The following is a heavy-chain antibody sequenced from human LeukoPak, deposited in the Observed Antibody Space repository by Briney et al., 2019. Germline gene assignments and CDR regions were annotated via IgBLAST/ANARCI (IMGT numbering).Heavy chain of an antibody. CDR2: IIPIFGTA. Sequence: ASVKVSCTASGGTFSSYAISWVRQSPGQGREWMGGIIPIFGTANYAQKFQGRVTITAYESTSTAYMELRSLRSEDTAVYYCARGLTMVRGVIPNWFDPGGQGTLVTVSS. J-gene: IGHJ5*02. CDR3: ARGLTMVRGVIPNWFDP. D-gene: IGHD3-10*01. V-gene: IGHV1-69*13. CDR1: GGTFSSYA.